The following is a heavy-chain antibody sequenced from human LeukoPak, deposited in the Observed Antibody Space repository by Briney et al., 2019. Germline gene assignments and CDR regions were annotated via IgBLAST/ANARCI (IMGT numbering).Heavy chain of an antibody. CDR3: VRGGRYSYDSYGDC. CDR1: TFTFTHYW. V-gene: IGHV3-74*03. D-gene: IGHD5-18*01. CDR2: INGDGNST. Sequence: GGSLRLSCAASTFTFTHYWMHWVRQAPGKGLEWVSRINGDGNSTKYADSVKGRFTISRGNAKSSLYLQMNSLRAEGTALYYCVRGGRYSYDSYGDCWGQGTLVTVSS. J-gene: IGHJ4*02.